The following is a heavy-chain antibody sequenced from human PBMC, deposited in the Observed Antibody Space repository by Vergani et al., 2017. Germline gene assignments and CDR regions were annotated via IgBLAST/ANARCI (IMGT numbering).Heavy chain of an antibody. Sequence: QVQLQESGPGLVKPSQTLSLTCAVSGDSIFSGNYYWNWIRQPAENELELIGRIYTTGSTDYNPSLKSRVTMSLYSSRSHFSLRLSSVTAADTAIYFCARGSTHWKQGGFDIWGQGTKVTVSS. J-gene: IGHJ3*02. D-gene: IGHD1-1*01. CDR3: ARGSTHWKQGGFDI. CDR1: GDSIFSGNYY. CDR2: IYTTGST. V-gene: IGHV4-61*02.